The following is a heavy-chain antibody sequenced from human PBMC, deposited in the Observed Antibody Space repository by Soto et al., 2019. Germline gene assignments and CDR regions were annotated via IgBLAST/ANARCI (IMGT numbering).Heavy chain of an antibody. J-gene: IGHJ4*02. V-gene: IGHV3-9*01. Sequence: GGSLRLSCAASGFTFDDYGMHWVRQAPGKGLEWVSGISWNSGSIGYADSVKGRFTISRDNAKNSLYLQMNSLRAEDTALYFCAKSIGSSSTAAYDYWGQGTLVTVLL. CDR3: AKSIGSSSTAAYDY. CDR2: ISWNSGSI. CDR1: GFTFDDYG. D-gene: IGHD6-6*01.